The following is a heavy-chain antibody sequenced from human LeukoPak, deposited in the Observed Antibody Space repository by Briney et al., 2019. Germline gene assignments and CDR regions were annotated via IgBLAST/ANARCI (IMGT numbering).Heavy chain of an antibody. V-gene: IGHV1-46*01. J-gene: IGHJ4*02. CDR3: ARDVGSDY. Sequence: ASVKVSCKASGYTFTGYYMHWVRQAPGQGGEGMGVINPSGGSTSYAQKFQGRVTITRDTSTSTVYMELSSLRSEDTAVYYCARDVGSDYWGQGTLVTVSS. CDR2: INPSGGST. CDR1: GYTFTGYY. D-gene: IGHD2-15*01.